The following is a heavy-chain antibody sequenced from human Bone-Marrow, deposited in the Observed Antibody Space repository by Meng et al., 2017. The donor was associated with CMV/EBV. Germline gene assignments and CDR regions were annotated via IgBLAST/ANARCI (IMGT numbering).Heavy chain of an antibody. CDR3: VRKETGTMMNY. Sequence: SETLSLTCTVSGGSISSSSYYWGWIRQPTGKGLEWIGSIYYSGSTYYNPSLKSRVTISVDRPKNHFSLTLSSVTAADTAVYYCVRKETGTMMNYWGQGTLVTVSS. J-gene: IGHJ4*02. V-gene: IGHV4-39*07. D-gene: IGHD3-16*01. CDR1: GGSISSSSYY. CDR2: IYYSGST.